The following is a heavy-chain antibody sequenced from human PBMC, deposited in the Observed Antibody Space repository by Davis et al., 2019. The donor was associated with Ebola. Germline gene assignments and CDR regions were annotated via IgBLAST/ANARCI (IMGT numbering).Heavy chain of an antibody. D-gene: IGHD6-13*01. Sequence: GESLKISCTASGFTFGDYAISWVRQAPGKGLERVSATTGSGGSTYYADSVRGRFTISRDSSKNTLYLQMNSLRADDTAVYYCGRDVGDAYSGSDYWGQGTLVTVSS. CDR3: GRDVGDAYSGSDY. J-gene: IGHJ4*02. V-gene: IGHV3-23*01. CDR1: GFTFGDYA. CDR2: TTGSGGST.